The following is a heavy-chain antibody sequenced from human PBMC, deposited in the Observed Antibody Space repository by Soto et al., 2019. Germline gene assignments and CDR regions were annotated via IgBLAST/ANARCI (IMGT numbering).Heavy chain of an antibody. CDR2: ISAYNGNT. V-gene: IGHV1-18*01. CDR1: GYTFTSYG. D-gene: IGHD3-3*01. J-gene: IGHJ6*02. Sequence: QVQLVQSGAEVKKPGASVKVSCKASGYTFTSYGISWVRQAPGQGLEWMGWISAYNGNTNYAQKLQGRVTMTTDTSTSTAYMELRSLRSDDTAVYYCAIVPDYDFWSGSAIYYYYYGMDVWGQGTTVTVSS. CDR3: AIVPDYDFWSGSAIYYYYYGMDV.